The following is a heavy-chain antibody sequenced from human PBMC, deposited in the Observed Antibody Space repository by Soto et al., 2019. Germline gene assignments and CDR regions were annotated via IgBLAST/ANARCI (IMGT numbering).Heavy chain of an antibody. J-gene: IGHJ5*02. CDR3: ARSVLP. CDR1: GGSISTGGYY. V-gene: IGHV4-31*03. CDR2: FYYSGST. Sequence: QVQLQESGPGLVKPSQTLSLTYTVSGGSISTGGYYWNGIRQHPGKGLEWIGYFYYSGSTYYNPSLKSRVTISVNTSKSQFSLKLSSVTDADTAVYYCARSVLPWGQGTLVTVAS.